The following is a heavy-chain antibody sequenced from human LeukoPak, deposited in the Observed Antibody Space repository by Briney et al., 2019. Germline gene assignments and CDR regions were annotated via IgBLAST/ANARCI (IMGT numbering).Heavy chain of an antibody. D-gene: IGHD3-22*01. CDR3: ARGGYYDSSGYSNDY. CDR1: GGSISSGGYY. J-gene: IGHJ4*02. CDR2: IYYSGST. Sequence: SETLSLTCTVSGGSISSGGYYWSWIRQHPGKGLEWIGYIYYSGSTYYNPSLKSRVTISVDTSKNQFSLKLSSVTAADTAVYYCARGGYYDSSGYSNDYWGQGTLVTVSS. V-gene: IGHV4-31*03.